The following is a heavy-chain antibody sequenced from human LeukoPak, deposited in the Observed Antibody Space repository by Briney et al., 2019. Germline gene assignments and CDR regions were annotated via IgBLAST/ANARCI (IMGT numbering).Heavy chain of an antibody. V-gene: IGHV3-23*01. CDR2: ISGSGGST. D-gene: IGHD3-3*01. CDR3: AKVETYYDFWSGYLGSFQH. J-gene: IGHJ1*01. CDR1: GFTFSSYA. Sequence: GGSLRLSCAASGFTFSSYAMSWVRQAPGKGLESVSAISGSGGSTYYADSVKGRFTISRDNSKNTLYLQMNSLRAEDTAVYYCAKVETYYDFWSGYLGSFQHWGQGTLVTVSS.